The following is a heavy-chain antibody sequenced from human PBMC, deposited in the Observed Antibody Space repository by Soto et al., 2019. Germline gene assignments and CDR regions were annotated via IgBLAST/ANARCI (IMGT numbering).Heavy chain of an antibody. Sequence: QVQLVQSGAEVKKPGASVKVSCKASGYTFTSYGISWVRQAPGQGLEWMGWISAYNGNTNYAQKLQGRVTMTTDTSTSTAYMELRSLRSDDTAVYYCARLITIFGVVTTNWFDPWGQGTLVTVSS. CDR1: GYTFTSYG. CDR3: ARLITIFGVVTTNWFDP. CDR2: ISAYNGNT. J-gene: IGHJ5*02. V-gene: IGHV1-18*01. D-gene: IGHD3-3*01.